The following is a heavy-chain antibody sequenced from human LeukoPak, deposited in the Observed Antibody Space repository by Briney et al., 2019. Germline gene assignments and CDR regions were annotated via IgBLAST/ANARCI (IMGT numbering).Heavy chain of an antibody. CDR2: IWYDGSNK. V-gene: IGHV3-33*01. J-gene: IGHJ3*02. Sequence: GGSLRLSCAASGFTFSSYDIHWVRQAPGKGLEWVAVIWYDGSNKYYADSVKGRFTISRDNSKNALYLQMNSLRAEDTAVYYCARGPGSGYYLTAFDIWGQGTMVTVSS. CDR3: ARGPGSGYYLTAFDI. D-gene: IGHD3-22*01. CDR1: GFTFSSYD.